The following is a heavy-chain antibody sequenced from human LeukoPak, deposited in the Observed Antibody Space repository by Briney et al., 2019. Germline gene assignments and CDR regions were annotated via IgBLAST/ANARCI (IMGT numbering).Heavy chain of an antibody. V-gene: IGHV3-30*03. Sequence: GRSLRLSCAASGFTFSSYGMHWVRQAPGKGLEWVAVISYDGSNKYYADSVKGRFTITRDNSKNTLYLQMNSLRAEDTAVYYCVSTRFDYWGQGTLVIVSS. CDR3: VSTRFDY. CDR2: ISYDGSNK. D-gene: IGHD4-11*01. J-gene: IGHJ4*02. CDR1: GFTFSSYG.